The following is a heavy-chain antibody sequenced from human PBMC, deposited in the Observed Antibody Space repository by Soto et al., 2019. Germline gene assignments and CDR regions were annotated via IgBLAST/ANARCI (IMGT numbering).Heavy chain of an antibody. CDR3: ARLYCSSSTCDSWFDP. D-gene: IGHD2-2*01. J-gene: IGHJ5*02. V-gene: IGHV5-10-1*03. CDR1: GYTFTTFW. CDR2: IAPRDSYT. Sequence: EVQLVQSGAEVKKPGESLRISCTGFGYTFTTFWISWVRQMPGRGLEWMGRIAPRDSYTNYSPSFQGHVTISADKSISTAYLQWGSMKASDTAMYYCARLYCSSSTCDSWFDPWGQGTLVTVSS.